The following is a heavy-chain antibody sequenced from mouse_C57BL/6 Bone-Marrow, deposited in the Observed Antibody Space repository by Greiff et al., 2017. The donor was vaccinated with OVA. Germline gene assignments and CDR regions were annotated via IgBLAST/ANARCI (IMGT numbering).Heavy chain of an antibody. CDR1: GYTFTDYY. D-gene: IGHD2-4*01. CDR2: INPNNGGT. CDR3: ARWDYDRAMDY. J-gene: IGHJ4*01. V-gene: IGHV1-26*01. Sequence: EVQLQQSGPELVKPGASVKISCKASGYTFTDYYMNWVKQSHGKSLEWIGDINPNNGGTSYNQKFKGKATLTVDKSSSTAYMELRSLTSEDSAVYYCARWDYDRAMDYWGQGTSVTVSS.